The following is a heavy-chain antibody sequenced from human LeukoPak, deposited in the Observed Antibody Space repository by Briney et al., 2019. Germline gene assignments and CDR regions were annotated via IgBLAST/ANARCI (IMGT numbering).Heavy chain of an antibody. J-gene: IGHJ4*02. D-gene: IGHD3-22*01. V-gene: IGHV4-59*08. Sequence: PSETLCLTCTVSGGSISSYYWSWIRQPPGKGLEWIAYIYYSGSTNYNPSLKSRVTISVDTSKNQFSLKMSSVTAADTAVYYCARTTRYYDSSGCFDFWGQGTLVTVSS. CDR2: IYYSGST. CDR3: ARTTRYYDSSGCFDF. CDR1: GGSISSYY.